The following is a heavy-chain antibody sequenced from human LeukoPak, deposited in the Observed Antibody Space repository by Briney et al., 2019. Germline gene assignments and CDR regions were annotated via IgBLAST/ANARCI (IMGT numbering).Heavy chain of an antibody. CDR3: AKVDVSSSSRARFAY. Sequence: GGSLRLSCAASGFTFSSYAVNWVRQAPGKGLKWVSAISGGGDFIYYAESVKGRFTISRDNSKSTGYLQMNSLRAEDTAIYYCAKVDVSSSSRARFAYWSPRTQVTVSS. CDR1: GFTFSSYA. J-gene: IGHJ4*02. D-gene: IGHD6-6*01. CDR2: ISGGGDFI. V-gene: IGHV3-23*01.